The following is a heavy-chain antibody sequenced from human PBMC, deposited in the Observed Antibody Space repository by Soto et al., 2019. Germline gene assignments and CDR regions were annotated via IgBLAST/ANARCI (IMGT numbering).Heavy chain of an antibody. Sequence: QVQMQESGPGLVKPSQTLSLTCTVSGGSIISGDYYWSWIRQPPGKGLEWIGYIYSSGSTYYNPSLRSQISISVDTSKTQFSLKLSSVTAADTAVYYYARQFGFSYGHFDYWGQGTLVTVSS. J-gene: IGHJ4*02. D-gene: IGHD5-18*01. CDR2: IYSSGST. V-gene: IGHV4-30-4*01. CDR3: ARQFGFSYGHFDY. CDR1: GGSIISGDYY.